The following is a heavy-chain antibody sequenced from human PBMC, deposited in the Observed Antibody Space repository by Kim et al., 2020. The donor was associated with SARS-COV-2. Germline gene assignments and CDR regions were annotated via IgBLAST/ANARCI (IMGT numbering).Heavy chain of an antibody. D-gene: IGHD3-10*01. J-gene: IGHJ4*02. CDR3: ARITMVRGVIIAPFDY. Sequence: SVKSRITINPDTSKNQFSLQLNSVTPEDTAVYYCARITMVRGVIIAPFDYWGQGTLVTVSS. V-gene: IGHV6-1*01.